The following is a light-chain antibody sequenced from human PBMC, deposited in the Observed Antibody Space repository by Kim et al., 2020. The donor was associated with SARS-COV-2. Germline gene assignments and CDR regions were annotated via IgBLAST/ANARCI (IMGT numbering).Light chain of an antibody. CDR1: KLGDKY. V-gene: IGLV3-1*01. CDR3: QAWDSSTEV. J-gene: IGLJ3*02. Sequence: SVSPGQTASITCSGDKLGDKYACWYRQKTGQSPVLLIYQGAKRPSGIPERFSGFSSGNTATLTISGTQAIDEADYYCQAWDSSTEVFGGGTQLTVL. CDR2: QGA.